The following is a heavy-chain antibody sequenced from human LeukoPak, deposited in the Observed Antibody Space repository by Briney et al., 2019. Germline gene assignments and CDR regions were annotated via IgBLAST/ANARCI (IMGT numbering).Heavy chain of an antibody. Sequence: SVKVSCKAPGDTFSSYALTWVRQAPGQGVEWMGRIIPSLGIPNYARKFEGRVTITAHKSTNTAYMELSSLKSEDTAAYFCARDQSRARYLDQWGQGTLVTVSS. CDR3: ARDQSRARYLDQ. CDR2: IIPSLGIP. V-gene: IGHV1-69*04. CDR1: GDTFSSYA. J-gene: IGHJ4*02.